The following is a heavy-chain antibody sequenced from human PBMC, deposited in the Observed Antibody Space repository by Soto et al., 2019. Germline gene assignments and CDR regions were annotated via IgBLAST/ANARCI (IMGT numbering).Heavy chain of an antibody. J-gene: IGHJ4*02. D-gene: IGHD2-8*01. Sequence: EVQLLESGGGLVQPGGSLRLSCAASGFTFSSYAMSWVRQAPGKGLEWVSGISGSGGSTYYADSMKCRFTISRDNSKNPLYLQINSLRVEDTAVYYCAKVGIYCSNGVCTAFWGQGTLVTVSS. CDR3: AKVGIYCSNGVCTAF. CDR1: GFTFSSYA. CDR2: ISGSGGST. V-gene: IGHV3-23*01.